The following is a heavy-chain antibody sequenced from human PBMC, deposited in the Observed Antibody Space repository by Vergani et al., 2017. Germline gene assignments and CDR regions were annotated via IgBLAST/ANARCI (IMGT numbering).Heavy chain of an antibody. D-gene: IGHD5-12*01. CDR1: GFTFNHYA. Sequence: EVQLLESGGDLVQPGGSLRLSCAASGFTFNHYAMNWVRQAPGKGLEWVSGISGSGGSTYYADSVKGRFTIARDSSKNTLYLQMNSLSAGDTAVYYCAKANPRNSGYDYLYYYHAMDVWCQGTTVTVSS. V-gene: IGHV3-23*01. CDR3: AKANPRNSGYDYLYYYHAMDV. J-gene: IGHJ6*02. CDR2: ISGSGGST.